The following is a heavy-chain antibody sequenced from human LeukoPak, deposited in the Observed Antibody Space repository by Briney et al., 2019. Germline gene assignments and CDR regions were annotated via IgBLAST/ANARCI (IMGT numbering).Heavy chain of an antibody. CDR1: GFTFSSYS. D-gene: IGHD5-18*01. J-gene: IGHJ4*02. CDR3: ARDLAYSYGPRFDY. V-gene: IGHV3-48*01. CDR2: ISSSSSTI. Sequence: QPGGSLRLSCAASGFTFSSYSMNWVRQAPGKGLEWVSYISSSSSTIYYADSVKGRFTISRDNAKNSLYLQMNSLRAEDTAVYYCARDLAYSYGPRFDYWGQGTLVTVSS.